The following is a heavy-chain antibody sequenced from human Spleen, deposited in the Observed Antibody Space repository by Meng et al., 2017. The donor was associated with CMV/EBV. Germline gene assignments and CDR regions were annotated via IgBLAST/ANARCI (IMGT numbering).Heavy chain of an antibody. V-gene: IGHV3-7*01. Sequence: GESLKISCAASGFTFSSYWMSWVRQAPGKGLEWVANIKQDGSEKYYVDSVKGRFTISRDNAKNSLYLQMNSLRAEDTAVYYCARVLYDPTPTNYYYYYYGMDVWGQGTTVTVSS. CDR2: IKQDGSEK. J-gene: IGHJ6*02. CDR1: GFTFSSYW. CDR3: ARVLYDPTPTNYYYYYYGMDV. D-gene: IGHD2/OR15-2a*01.